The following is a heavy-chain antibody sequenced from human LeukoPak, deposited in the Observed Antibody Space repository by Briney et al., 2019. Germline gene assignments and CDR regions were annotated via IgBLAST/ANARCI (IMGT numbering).Heavy chain of an antibody. V-gene: IGHV3-30*19. CDR2: ISYDGSNK. D-gene: IGHD6-19*01. J-gene: IGHJ4*02. CDR3: ARGPSIAVAGTPAY. CDR1: GFTFRTSG. Sequence: PGGSLRLSCTTSGFTFRTSGMHWVRQAPGKGLEWVAVISYDGSNKYYADSVKGRFTISRDNSKNTLYLQMNSLRAEDTAVYYCARGPSIAVAGTPAYWGQGTLVTVSS.